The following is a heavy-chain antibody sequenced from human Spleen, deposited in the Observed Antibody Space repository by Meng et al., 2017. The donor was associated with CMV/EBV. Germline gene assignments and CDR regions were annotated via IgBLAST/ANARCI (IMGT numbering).Heavy chain of an antibody. J-gene: IGHJ6*02. CDR3: ARILIVVVPAAANGMDV. D-gene: IGHD2-2*01. CDR1: SGSFSGYY. V-gene: IGHV4-34*01. CDR2: INHSGST. Sequence: SETLSLTCTVYSGSFSGYYWSWIRQPPGKGLEWIGEINHSGSTIYNPSLKSRVTISVDTSKNQFSLKLSSVTAADTAVYYCARILIVVVPAAANGMDVWGQGTTVTVSS.